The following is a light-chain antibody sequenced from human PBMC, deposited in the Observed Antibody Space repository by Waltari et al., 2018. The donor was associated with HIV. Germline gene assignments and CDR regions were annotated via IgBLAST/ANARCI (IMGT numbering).Light chain of an antibody. J-gene: IGLJ2*01. CDR2: DVS. V-gene: IGLV2-14*03. Sequence: QSALTQPASVSGSPGQPITISCTGTSSDVGGSNYVSCYQQHPGKAPKLMIYDVSNRPSGFSNRFSGSKSDNTASLTISGLQAEDEADYYCSSYTSSSTLVVFGGGTKLTVL. CDR1: SSDVGGSNY. CDR3: SSYTSSSTLVV.